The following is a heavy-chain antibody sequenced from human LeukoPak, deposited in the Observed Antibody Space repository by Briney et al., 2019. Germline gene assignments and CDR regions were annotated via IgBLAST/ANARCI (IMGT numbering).Heavy chain of an antibody. CDR1: GGSISSYY. CDR3: ARSLGVRGYYYYGMDV. J-gene: IGHJ6*02. V-gene: IGHV4-59*08. Sequence: PSETLSLTCTVSGGSISSYYWSWIRQPPGKGLEWIGYIYYSGSTNYNPSLKSRVTISVDTSKNQFSLKLSSVTAADTAVYYCARSLGVRGYYYYGMDVWGRGTTVTVSS. D-gene: IGHD3-10*01. CDR2: IYYSGST.